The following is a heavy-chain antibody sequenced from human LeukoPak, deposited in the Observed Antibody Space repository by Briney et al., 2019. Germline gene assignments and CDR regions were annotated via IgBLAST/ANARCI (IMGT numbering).Heavy chain of an antibody. V-gene: IGHV4-59*01. CDR3: ARSAGSNSSGWYLNRWFDP. J-gene: IGHJ5*02. CDR1: GGSISSYY. CDR2: IYYSGST. Sequence: PSETLSLTCTVSGGSISSYYWSWIRQPPGKGLEWIGYIYYSGSTNYNPSLKSRVTISVDTSKNQFSLKLSSVTAADTAVYYCARSAGSNSSGWYLNRWFDPWGQGTLVTVSS. D-gene: IGHD6-19*01.